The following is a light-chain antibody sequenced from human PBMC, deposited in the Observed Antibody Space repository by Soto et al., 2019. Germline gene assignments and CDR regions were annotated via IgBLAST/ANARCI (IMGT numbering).Light chain of an antibody. CDR3: CSYGGSRAV. Sequence: QSALTQPASVSGSPGQSITISCTGTSSDVGSHNLVSWYQQHPGQAPKLMIYEVSKRPLGVSARFSASKSGNTASLTISGLQAEYDADYYCCSYGGSRAVFGGGTQLTV. CDR2: EVS. V-gene: IGLV2-23*02. CDR1: SSDVGSHNL. J-gene: IGLJ7*01.